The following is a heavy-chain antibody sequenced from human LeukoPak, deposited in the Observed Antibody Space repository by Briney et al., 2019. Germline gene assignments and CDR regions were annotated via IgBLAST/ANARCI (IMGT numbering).Heavy chain of an antibody. CDR2: IIGCGGSS. V-gene: IGHV3-23*01. J-gene: IGHJ6*03. CDR3: AKGRGSSWFTSSYSMDV. D-gene: IGHD6-13*01. CDR1: GFTLSFSA. Sequence: GGSLRLSYAASGFTLSFSAMLWVRHPPGKGLEWVSPIIGCGGSSYYADSVKGRFTISRDNSKTTLYLQMNSLRAEDTAVYYCAKGRGSSWFTSSYSMDVWGKGTTVTVSS.